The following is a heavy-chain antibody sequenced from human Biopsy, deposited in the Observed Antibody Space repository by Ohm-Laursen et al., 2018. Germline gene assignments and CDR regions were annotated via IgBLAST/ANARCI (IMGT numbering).Heavy chain of an antibody. J-gene: IGHJ4*02. CDR1: GFSFTGYY. CDR2: ISPKSGDT. D-gene: IGHD6-19*01. Sequence: SVKVSCKASGFSFTGYYIHWVRQAPGQGLEWMGWISPKSGDTNYAHKFQGNITMTRDTSMSTAYMEMSRLRCDDTAVYYCALQSVAQMKNFDNWGQGTLSPSPQ. CDR3: ALQSVAQMKNFDN. V-gene: IGHV1-2*02.